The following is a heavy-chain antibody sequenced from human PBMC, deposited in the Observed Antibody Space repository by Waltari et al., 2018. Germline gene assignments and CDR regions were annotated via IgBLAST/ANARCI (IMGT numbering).Heavy chain of an antibody. D-gene: IGHD6-6*01. V-gene: IGHV4-31*03. Sequence: QVQLQDSVPGLVNPSQTLSLTCPVSGGSLRSGGYYWSWILQHPGKGLEWIGYIYYCGSTYYNPSRKSRVTSSVDTSTNKFSLNLSSVTAADTAAYYCARDPRSYRSSSCAFDLWGQGTMVTVSS. CDR3: ARDPRSYRSSSCAFDL. J-gene: IGHJ3*01. CDR1: GGSLRSGGYY. CDR2: IYYCGST.